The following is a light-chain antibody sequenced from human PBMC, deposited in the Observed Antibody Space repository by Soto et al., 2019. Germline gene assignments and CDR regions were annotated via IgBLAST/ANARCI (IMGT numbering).Light chain of an antibody. J-gene: IGKJ4*01. CDR1: QSVLFSTNNLNY. CDR3: QQYYSTPLT. CDR2: WAS. V-gene: IGKV4-1*01. Sequence: DSVRTQSPASLAVSLGERATINCRSSQSVLFSTNNLNYFAWYQQKAGQPPKLLIYWASTRESGVPDRFSGSGSGTDFTLTISSLQAEDVAVYYCQQYYSTPLTFGGGTKVDI.